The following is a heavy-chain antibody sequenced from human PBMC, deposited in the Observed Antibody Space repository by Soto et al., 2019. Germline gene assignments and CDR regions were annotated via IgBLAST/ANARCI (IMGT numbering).Heavy chain of an antibody. V-gene: IGHV4-59*01. J-gene: IGHJ6*02. CDR1: GGSISSYY. D-gene: IGHD5-18*01. CDR2: IYYSGST. Sequence: QVQLQESGPGLVKPSETLSLTCTVSGGSISSYYWSWIRQPPGKGLEWIGYIYYSGSTNYNPSLKSRVTISVDTSKNPFSLNLSSVTAADTAVYYCARGYRDGFSLYYYCMDVWGQGTTVTVSS. CDR3: ARGYRDGFSLYYYCMDV.